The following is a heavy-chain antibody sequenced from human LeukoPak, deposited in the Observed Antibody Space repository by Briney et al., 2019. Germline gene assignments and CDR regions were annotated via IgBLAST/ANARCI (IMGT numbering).Heavy chain of an antibody. D-gene: IGHD2-2*01. CDR2: INPNSGGT. Sequence: ASVTVSFKASGYTFTGYYMHWVRQAPGQGLEWMGWINPNSGGTNYAQKFQGRVTMTRDTSISTAYMELSRLRSDDTAVYYCARGGPGRYCSSTSCSHKNDYWGQGTLVTVSS. V-gene: IGHV1-2*02. J-gene: IGHJ4*02. CDR3: ARGGPGRYCSSTSCSHKNDY. CDR1: GYTFTGYY.